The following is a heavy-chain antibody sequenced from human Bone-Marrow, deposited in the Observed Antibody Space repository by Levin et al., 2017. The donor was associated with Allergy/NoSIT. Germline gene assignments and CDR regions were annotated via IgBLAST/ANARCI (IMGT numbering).Heavy chain of an antibody. CDR3: ARRKKYESFDSYAMEV. CDR2: MSTSGTYI. CDR1: GFSVSDFS. D-gene: IGHD2/OR15-2a*01. V-gene: IGHV3-21*06. J-gene: IGHJ6*02. Sequence: GGSLRLSCGASGFSVSDFSMAWVRQAPGKGLDWVSSMSTSGTYIYYADALQGRFTISRDNSKNSVFLQMDSLSPEDTAVYYCARRKKYESFDSYAMEVWGRGTAVTVAS.